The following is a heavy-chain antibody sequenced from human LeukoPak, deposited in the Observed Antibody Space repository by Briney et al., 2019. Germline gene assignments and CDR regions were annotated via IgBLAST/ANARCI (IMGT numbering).Heavy chain of an antibody. J-gene: IGHJ5*02. CDR1: GGTFSSYA. CDR3: AGGGGSRQNWFDP. Sequence: SVKVSCKASGGTFSSYAISWVRQAPGQGLEWMGGIIPIFGTANYAQKFQGRVTITTDESTSTAYMELSSLRSEDTAVYYCAGGGGSRQNWFDPWGQGTLVTVSS. CDR2: IIPIFGTA. D-gene: IGHD1-26*01. V-gene: IGHV1-69*05.